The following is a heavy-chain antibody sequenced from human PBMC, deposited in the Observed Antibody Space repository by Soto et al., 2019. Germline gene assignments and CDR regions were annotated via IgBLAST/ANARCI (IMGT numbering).Heavy chain of an antibody. D-gene: IGHD6-13*01. Sequence: QVQLVESGGGVVQPGRSLRLSCAASGFTFSSYGMHWVRQAPGKGLEWVAVIWYDGSNKYYADSVKGRFTISRDNSKNTLYLQMNRLRAEDTAVDYCARATGIAASQYWGQGTLVTVSS. CDR1: GFTFSSYG. CDR3: ARATGIAASQY. J-gene: IGHJ4*02. CDR2: IWYDGSNK. V-gene: IGHV3-33*01.